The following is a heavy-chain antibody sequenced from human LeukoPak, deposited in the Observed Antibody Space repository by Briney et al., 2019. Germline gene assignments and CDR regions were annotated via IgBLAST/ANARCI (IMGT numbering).Heavy chain of an antibody. CDR3: ARDYYFDY. CDR2: ISYDGSNK. V-gene: IGHV3-30-3*01. CDR1: GFTFSSYA. J-gene: IGHJ4*02. Sequence: GRSLRLSCAASGFTFSSYAMHWVRQAPGKGLEWVAVISYDGSNKYYADSVKGRFTISRDNSKNTLYLQMNSLRAEDTAVYYCARDYYFDYWGQGILVTVSS.